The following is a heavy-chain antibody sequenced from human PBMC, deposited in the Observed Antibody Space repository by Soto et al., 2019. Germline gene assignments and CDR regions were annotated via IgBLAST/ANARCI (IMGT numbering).Heavy chain of an antibody. CDR2: ISGSGGST. V-gene: IGHV3-23*01. Sequence: GGSLRLSCAASGFTFSSYAMSWVRQAPGKGLEWVSAISGSGGSTYYADSVKGRFTISRDNSKNTLYLQMNSLRAEDTAVYYCAKDFRDSSSSWYLDLWGRGPLVTVSS. J-gene: IGHJ2*01. D-gene: IGHD6-6*01. CDR3: AKDFRDSSSSWYLDL. CDR1: GFTFSSYA.